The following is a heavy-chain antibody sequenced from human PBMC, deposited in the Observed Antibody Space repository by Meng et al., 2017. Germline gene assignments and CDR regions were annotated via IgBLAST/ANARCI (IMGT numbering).Heavy chain of an antibody. Sequence: VQLGQSCSELRKPGASVKVSCKASGYTLTSYAINWLRQAPGQGLQWMGWIDTKTGNPTYVPGFTGRLVFSLDTSVSTAYLQISGLKADDTAVYYCTRDGYSDCSRTSCFDSWGQGTLVTVSS. J-gene: IGHJ4*02. CDR1: GYTLTSYA. D-gene: IGHD2-2*01. V-gene: IGHV7-4-1*02. CDR3: TRDGYSDCSRTSCFDS. CDR2: IDTKTGNP.